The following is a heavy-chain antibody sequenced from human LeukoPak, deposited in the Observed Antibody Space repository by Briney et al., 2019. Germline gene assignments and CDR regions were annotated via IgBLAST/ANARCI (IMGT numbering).Heavy chain of an antibody. CDR3: AKLGTEWLFLLDY. J-gene: IGHJ4*02. CDR1: GFTFSSYA. D-gene: IGHD3-22*01. CDR2: ISGSGGST. Sequence: GGSLRLSCAASGFTFSSYAMSWVRQAPGKGLEWVSAISGSGGSTYYADSVKGRFTNSRDNSKNTLYLQMNSLRAEDTAVYYCAKLGTEWLFLLDYWGQGTLVTVSS. V-gene: IGHV3-23*01.